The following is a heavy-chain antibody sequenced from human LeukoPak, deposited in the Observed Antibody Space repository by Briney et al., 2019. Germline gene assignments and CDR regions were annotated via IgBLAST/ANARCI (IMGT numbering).Heavy chain of an antibody. CDR3: TRLYLSYDFWSGYYSGADY. CDR2: IRSKANSYAT. J-gene: IGHJ4*02. Sequence: GGSLRLSCAASGFTFSGSAMHWVRQASGKGLEWVGRIRSKANSYATAYAASVKGRFTISRDDSKNTAYLQMNSLKPEDTAVYYCTRLYLSYDFWSGYYSGADYWGQGTLVTVSS. CDR1: GFTFSGSA. V-gene: IGHV3-73*01. D-gene: IGHD3-3*01.